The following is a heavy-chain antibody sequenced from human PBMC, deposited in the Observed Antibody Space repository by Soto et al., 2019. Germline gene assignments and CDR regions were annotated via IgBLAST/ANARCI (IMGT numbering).Heavy chain of an antibody. V-gene: IGHV4-61*08. CDR1: GGSVSSGDYF. Sequence: SETLSLTXTVSGGSVSSGDYFWSWLRQSPGKRLEWIAYIYYSGSTNYNPSLKSRATISVDTSKSQVSLTLTSMTAADAALYYCARSPNYYYYGFDVWGQGTAVTVSS. D-gene: IGHD3-10*01. J-gene: IGHJ6*02. CDR2: IYYSGST. CDR3: ARSPNYYYYGFDV.